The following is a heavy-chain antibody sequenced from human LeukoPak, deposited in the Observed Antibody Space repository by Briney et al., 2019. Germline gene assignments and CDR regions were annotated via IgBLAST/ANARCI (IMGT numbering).Heavy chain of an antibody. D-gene: IGHD3-22*01. CDR3: ARTWGYDSSGYDAFDI. J-gene: IGHJ3*02. V-gene: IGHV4-59*08. CDR2: IYYSGST. Sequence: SETLSLTCTVSGGSISSYYWSWIRQPLGKGLEWIGYIYYSGSTNYNPSLKSRVTISVDTSKNQFSLKLSSVTAADTAVYYCARTWGYDSSGYDAFDIWGQGTMVTVSS. CDR1: GGSISSYY.